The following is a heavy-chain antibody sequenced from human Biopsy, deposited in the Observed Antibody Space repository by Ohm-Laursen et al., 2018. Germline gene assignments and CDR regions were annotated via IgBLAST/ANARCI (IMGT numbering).Heavy chain of an antibody. CDR2: INPSGGST. Sequence: ASAKVSCKASGYTFTNYYMHWVRQAPGQGLEWMGIINPSGGSTSNTQKFQGRVTMTRDTSTSTVYMELSSLRSEDAAVYYCARDWNSGWRLPGMVNYYYNGMDVWGQGTTVTVSS. CDR1: GYTFTNYY. D-gene: IGHD5-18*01. CDR3: ARDWNSGWRLPGMVNYYYNGMDV. J-gene: IGHJ6*02. V-gene: IGHV1-46*01.